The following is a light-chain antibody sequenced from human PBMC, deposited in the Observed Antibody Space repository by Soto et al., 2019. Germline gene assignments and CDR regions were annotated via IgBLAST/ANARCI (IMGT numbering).Light chain of an antibody. CDR2: EVS. J-gene: IGLJ1*01. Sequence: HSALTQPASVSGSPGQSITISCTGTSSDISIYNYVSWYQQHPGKAPKLIIYEVSNRPSGIYNRFSGDKSGNTASLTISGLQVEDEADYYCCSYTSTTNYVFGAGTKVTV. V-gene: IGLV2-14*01. CDR1: SSDISIYNY. CDR3: CSYTSTTNYV.